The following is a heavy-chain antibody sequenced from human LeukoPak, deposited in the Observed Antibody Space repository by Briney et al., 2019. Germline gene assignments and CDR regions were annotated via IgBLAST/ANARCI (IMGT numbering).Heavy chain of an antibody. Sequence: PSETLSLTCAVSVYSISNGYFWGWIRQPPGKGLVWIGSIYHSGSTYYNPSLKSRVTISVDTSKNQFSLKVGSVTAADTAVYYCARHYSGSFYPPYFDYWGQGTLVTVSS. CDR1: VYSISNGYF. D-gene: IGHD1-26*01. V-gene: IGHV4-38-2*01. CDR2: IYHSGST. J-gene: IGHJ4*02. CDR3: ARHYSGSFYPPYFDY.